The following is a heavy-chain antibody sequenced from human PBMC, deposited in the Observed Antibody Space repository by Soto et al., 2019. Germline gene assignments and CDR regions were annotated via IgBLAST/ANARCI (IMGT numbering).Heavy chain of an antibody. CDR2: VYYTGST. CDR1: GASVRSTDYY. Sequence: PSETLSLTCTVSGASVRSTDYYLSWIRQAPGKGLEWIGYVYYTGSTYYNPSLMSRLTISVDTSKNQFSLKLTSVTAAETAVYYCVRTAREGAVDQHWFDRWGQGAQVTVSS. V-gene: IGHV4-30-4*01. J-gene: IGHJ5*02. D-gene: IGHD2-2*01. CDR3: VRTAREGAVDQHWFDR.